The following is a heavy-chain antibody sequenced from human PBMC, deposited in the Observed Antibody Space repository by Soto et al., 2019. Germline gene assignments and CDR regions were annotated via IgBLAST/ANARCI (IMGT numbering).Heavy chain of an antibody. Sequence: GGSLRLSCAASGFNFSTYEMKWLRQAPGKGLEWISRIYNDGTYSDYADSVRGRFTISRDNVNDTLYLQMNNLRAEDSGLYYCTRGPRPISTGTGAYWGQGTQVTVSS. V-gene: IGHV3-74*01. D-gene: IGHD3-10*01. CDR2: IYNDGTYS. J-gene: IGHJ4*02. CDR3: TRGPRPISTGTGAY. CDR1: GFNFSTYE.